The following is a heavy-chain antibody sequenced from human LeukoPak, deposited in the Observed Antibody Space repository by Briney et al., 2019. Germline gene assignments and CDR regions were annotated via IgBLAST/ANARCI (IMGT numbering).Heavy chain of an antibody. D-gene: IGHD7-27*01. CDR3: ARQRPWGLSRYFDY. CDR1: GFTVSSNY. J-gene: IGHJ4*02. CDR2: IYYSGST. Sequence: GSLRLSCAASGFTVSSNYMSWVRQAPGKGLEWIGYIYYSGSTNYNPSLKSRVTISVDTSKNQFSLKLTSVTAADTAVYFCARQRPWGLSRYFDYWGQGTLVTVSS. V-gene: IGHV4-59*08.